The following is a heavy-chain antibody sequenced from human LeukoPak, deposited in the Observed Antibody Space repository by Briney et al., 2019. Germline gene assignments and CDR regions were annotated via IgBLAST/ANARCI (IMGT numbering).Heavy chain of an antibody. D-gene: IGHD5-24*01. CDR2: LYSGGST. Sequence: GGSLRLSCAASGFPVSSSYMSWVRQAPGRGLEWVSVLYSGGSTDYAESVKGRFTISRDNSKNTLYLQMNSLRAEDTAVYYCARDSRDGCCLGYWGQGTLVTVSS. CDR3: ARDSRDGCCLGY. J-gene: IGHJ4*02. V-gene: IGHV3-66*01. CDR1: GFPVSSSY.